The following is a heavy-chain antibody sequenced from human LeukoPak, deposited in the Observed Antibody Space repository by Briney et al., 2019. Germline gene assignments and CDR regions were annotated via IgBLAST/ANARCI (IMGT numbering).Heavy chain of an antibody. Sequence: ASVKVSCKASGYSFTDYYIHWRRQAPGQGLEWMGWINPDSGGPNYAQKFQGRVTMTRDTSIRTVYMELSRLTFDDAAVYYCAREARAGNWFDPWGQGTLVTVSS. V-gene: IGHV1-2*02. J-gene: IGHJ5*02. CDR1: GYSFTDYY. CDR2: INPDSGGP. D-gene: IGHD5-12*01. CDR3: AREARAGNWFDP.